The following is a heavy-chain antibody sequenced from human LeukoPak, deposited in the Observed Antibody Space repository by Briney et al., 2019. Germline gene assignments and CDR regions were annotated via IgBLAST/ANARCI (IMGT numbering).Heavy chain of an antibody. CDR2: MNPNSGNT. CDR1: GYTFTSCD. D-gene: IGHD3-3*01. J-gene: IGHJ6*02. V-gene: IGHV1-8*01. CDR3: ARVPRDFWSGYYYGMDV. Sequence: ASVKVSCKASGYTFTSCDVNWVRQATGQGLEWMGWMNPNSGNTGYAQKFQGRVTMTRNTSISTAYMELSSLRSEDTAVYYCARVPRDFWSGYYYGMDVWGQGTTVTVSS.